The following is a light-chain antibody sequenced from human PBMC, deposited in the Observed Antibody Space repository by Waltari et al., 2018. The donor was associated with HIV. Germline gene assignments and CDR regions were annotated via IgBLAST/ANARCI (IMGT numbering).Light chain of an antibody. J-gene: IGLJ3*02. CDR3: QSYDSSRSGSV. CDR1: SSNIGARFD. Sequence: QSVLTQPPSVSGAPGPRGTIHCTWSSSNIGARFDVHWYQKLPGTAPRLLIYGDNNRPSWVPDRFSGSKSGTSASLAITGLQVEDEADYYCQSYDSSRSGSVFGGGTKLTVL. CDR2: GDN. V-gene: IGLV1-40*01.